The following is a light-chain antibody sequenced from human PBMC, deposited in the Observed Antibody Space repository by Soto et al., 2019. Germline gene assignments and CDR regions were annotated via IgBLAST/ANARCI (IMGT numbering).Light chain of an antibody. CDR1: QSVTSN. CDR3: QQSDSTPIT. CDR2: GAS. J-gene: IGKJ5*01. V-gene: IGKV3D-20*02. Sequence: EIVLTQSPATLSLSPGERATLSCRASQSVTSNLAWYQQKPGQAPRLLIYGASSRATGIPDRFSGSGSGTDFTLTISRLEPEDFGTFYCQQSDSTPITFGQGTRLEIK.